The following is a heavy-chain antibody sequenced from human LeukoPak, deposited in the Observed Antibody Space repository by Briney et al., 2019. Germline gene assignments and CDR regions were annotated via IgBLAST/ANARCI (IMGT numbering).Heavy chain of an antibody. CDR1: GGSISSSNW. D-gene: IGHD2-21*01. CDR3: ARRVLWPPRGEAWFDP. CDR2: IYHSGST. J-gene: IGHJ5*02. V-gene: IGHV4-4*02. Sequence: SETLSLTCAVSGGSISSSNWWSWVRQPPGKGLEWIGEIYHSGSTNYNPSLKSRVTISVDKSKNQFSLKLSSVTAADTAVYYCARRVLWPPRGEAWFDPWGQGTLVTVSS.